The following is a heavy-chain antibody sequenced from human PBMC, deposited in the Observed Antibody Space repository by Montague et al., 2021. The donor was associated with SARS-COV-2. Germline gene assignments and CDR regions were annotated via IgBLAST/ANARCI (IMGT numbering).Heavy chain of an antibody. D-gene: IGHD3-16*01. J-gene: IGHJ2*01. Sequence: SETLSLTCSVSGGSISGHYWSWIRQPPGKGLEWIGNFDHSGDTKYNPSLKSRATISVDTSKNHFALRLSPVTAADTAAYYCAREFRIELWQTNWYFGLWGRGTLVTVSS. CDR1: GGSISGHY. CDR3: AREFRIELWQTNWYFGL. CDR2: FDHSGDT. V-gene: IGHV4-59*11.